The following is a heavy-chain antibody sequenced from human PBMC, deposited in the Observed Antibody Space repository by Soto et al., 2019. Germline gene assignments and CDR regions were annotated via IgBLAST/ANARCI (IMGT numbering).Heavy chain of an antibody. CDR1: GFTFSSYG. V-gene: IGHV3-33*01. D-gene: IGHD3-22*01. J-gene: IGHJ4*02. CDR2: IWYDGSNK. CDR3: ARVSDMYYYDSSVYFFAY. Sequence: GGSLRLSCAASGFTFSSYGMHWVRQAPGKGLEWVAVIWYDGSNKYYADSVKGRFTISRDNSKNTLYLQMNSLRAEDTAVYYCARVSDMYYYDSSVYFFAYWGQGSLVAVSS.